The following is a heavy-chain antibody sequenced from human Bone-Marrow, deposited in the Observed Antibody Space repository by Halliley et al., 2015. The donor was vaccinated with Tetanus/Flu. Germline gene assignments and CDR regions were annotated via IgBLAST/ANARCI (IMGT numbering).Heavy chain of an antibody. CDR3: AREASMVGARHALDY. CDR1: GGSITSSDW. CDR2: IRHSGST. V-gene: IGHV4-4*02. Sequence: TLSLTCVVSGGSITSSDWWNWVRQPPGKGLEWIGEIRHSGSTKYNASLKSRVTISVDKSKNQFSLRLSSVTAADTAMYYCAREASMVGARHALDYWGQGTLVTVSS. J-gene: IGHJ4*02. D-gene: IGHD1-26*01.